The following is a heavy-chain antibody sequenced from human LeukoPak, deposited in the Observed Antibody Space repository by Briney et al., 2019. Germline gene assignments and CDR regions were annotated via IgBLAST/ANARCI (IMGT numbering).Heavy chain of an antibody. CDR1: GFTFSSYS. CDR3: ARARDIVVVPAAMVPDAFDI. Sequence: GGSLRLSCAASGFTFSSYSMNWVRQAPGKGLEWVSYISSSSSTIYYADSVKGRFTISRDNAKNSLYLQMNSLRAEDTAVYYCARARDIVVVPAAMVPDAFDIWGQGTMVTVSS. CDR2: ISSSSSTI. V-gene: IGHV3-48*04. D-gene: IGHD2-2*01. J-gene: IGHJ3*02.